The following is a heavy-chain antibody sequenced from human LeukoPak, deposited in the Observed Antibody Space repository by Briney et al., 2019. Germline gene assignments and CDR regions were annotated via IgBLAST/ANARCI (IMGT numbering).Heavy chain of an antibody. J-gene: IGHJ4*02. CDR3: ARAAEQRHFWSGSSYFFDS. V-gene: IGHV3-21*01. CDR2: ITSSSSYK. CDR1: GFTFSSYG. D-gene: IGHD3-3*02. Sequence: GGSLRLSCAASGFTFSSYGMNWVRQAPGKGLEWVSSITSSSSYKHYADSMKRRFTISRDNAKNSLYLQMNSLRAEDTAVYYSARAAEQRHFWSGSSYFFDSWGQGTLVTVSS.